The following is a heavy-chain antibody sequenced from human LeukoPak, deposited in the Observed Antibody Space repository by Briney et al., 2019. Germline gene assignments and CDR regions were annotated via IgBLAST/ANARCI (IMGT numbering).Heavy chain of an antibody. Sequence: GGSLRPSCAASGFTFSSYAMSWVRQAPGKGLEWVSAISGSGGSTYYADSVKGRFTISRDNSKNTLYLQMNSLRAEDTAVYYCAKWSKRSCIAAAGTRIDYWGQGTLVTVSS. CDR2: ISGSGGST. J-gene: IGHJ4*02. CDR3: AKWSKRSCIAAAGTRIDY. V-gene: IGHV3-23*01. CDR1: GFTFSSYA. D-gene: IGHD6-13*01.